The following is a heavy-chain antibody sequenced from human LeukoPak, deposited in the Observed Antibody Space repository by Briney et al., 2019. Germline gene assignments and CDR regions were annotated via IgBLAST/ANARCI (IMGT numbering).Heavy chain of an antibody. D-gene: IGHD3-22*01. CDR3: ARTPYYYDSSGYYPSDY. V-gene: IGHV3-21*04. Sequence: PGGSLRLSCAASGFTFSNYYMNWVRQAPGKGLEWVSSINSGGSYIYYADSVKGRFTISRDNAKNSLFLHMNSLRAEGTAVYYCARTPYYYDSSGYYPSDYWGQGTLVTVSS. J-gene: IGHJ4*02. CDR1: GFTFSNYY. CDR2: INSGGSYI.